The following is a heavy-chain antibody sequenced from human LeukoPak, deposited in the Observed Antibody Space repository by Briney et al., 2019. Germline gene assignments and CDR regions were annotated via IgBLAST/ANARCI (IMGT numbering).Heavy chain of an antibody. V-gene: IGHV3-7*01. CDR1: GFILSSHW. Sequence: QAGGSLRLSCAASGFILSSHWMSWARQAPGKGLECGANIKQDGSHKYYVDSVKRRFTISRDTAKNSLYLQMNSLRAEDTAVYYCAEVGITMIGGVWGQGTPVTISS. CDR2: IKQDGSHK. J-gene: IGHJ6*02. D-gene: IGHD3-10*02. CDR3: AEVGITMIGGV.